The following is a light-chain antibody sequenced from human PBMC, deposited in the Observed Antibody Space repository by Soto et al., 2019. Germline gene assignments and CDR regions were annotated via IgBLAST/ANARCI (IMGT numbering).Light chain of an antibody. J-gene: IGLJ2*01. V-gene: IGLV2-14*01. CDR1: RDDIGAYDY. CDR2: EVT. CDR3: NSYTNSSAVV. Sequence: QSVLTQPASVPGSPGQSITISCAGTRDDIGAYDYVSWYQQHPGNAPKLLVYEVTNRPSGVSDRFSGSKSGNTASLTISGLQAEDEADYYRNSYTNSSAVVFGGGTKVTVL.